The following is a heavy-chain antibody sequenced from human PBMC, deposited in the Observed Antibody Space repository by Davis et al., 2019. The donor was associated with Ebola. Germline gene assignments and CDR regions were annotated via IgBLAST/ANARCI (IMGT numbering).Heavy chain of an antibody. CDR1: GFTFTSAW. Sequence: PGGSLRLSCAASGFTFTSAWMSWVRQAPGKGLEWVGRIKSKISCGTINYAAPVKGRFTISRDDSKNTLYLQMNSLKTEDTAMYYCMSRGLISATDEAFDIWGQGTVVTVSS. D-gene: IGHD1-7*01. CDR2: IKSKISCGTI. CDR3: MSRGLISATDEAFDI. V-gene: IGHV3-15*05. J-gene: IGHJ3*02.